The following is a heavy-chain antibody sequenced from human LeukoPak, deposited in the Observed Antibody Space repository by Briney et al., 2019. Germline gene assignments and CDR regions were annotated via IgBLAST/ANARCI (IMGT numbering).Heavy chain of an antibody. CDR1: GGSISSRIYY. J-gene: IGHJ3*02. V-gene: IGHV4-39*07. CDR3: ARVAGLGYCSSTSCEVAFDI. CDR2: IYYSGST. Sequence: PSETLSLTCTVSGGSISSRIYYWGWIRQPPGKGLEWIGSIYYSGSTYYNPSLKSRVTISVDTSKNQFSLKRSSVTAADTAVYYCARVAGLGYCSSTSCEVAFDIWGQGTMVTVSS. D-gene: IGHD2-2*01.